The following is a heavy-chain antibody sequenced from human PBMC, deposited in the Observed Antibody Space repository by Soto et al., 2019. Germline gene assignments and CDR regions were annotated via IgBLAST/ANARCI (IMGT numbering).Heavy chain of an antibody. CDR2: LWNDGTTT. Sequence: QVQLVESGGGLVQPGRSLRLSCAASGFSLSSCAMHWVRQAPGKGLEWVAMLWNDGTTTYYGDSVKGRFTFSRDTSGNTLYLQMNSLTVEDTAVYYCARDPPQSGWAFDLWGQGTVVTVSS. CDR3: ARDPPQSGWAFDL. CDR1: GFSLSSCA. J-gene: IGHJ3*01. D-gene: IGHD6-19*01. V-gene: IGHV3-33*01.